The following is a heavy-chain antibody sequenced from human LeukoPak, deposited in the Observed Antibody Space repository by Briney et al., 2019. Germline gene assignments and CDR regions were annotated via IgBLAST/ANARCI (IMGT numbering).Heavy chain of an antibody. D-gene: IGHD4-23*01. V-gene: IGHV1-46*01. Sequence: ASVKVSCKASGYTFTSYYMHWVRQAPGQGLEWMGLINPSGGSTSCAQKFQGRVTMTRDTSTSTVYMELSSLRSEDTAVYYCARDYGGNSEYYYYGMDVWGQGTTVTVSS. J-gene: IGHJ6*02. CDR2: INPSGGST. CDR1: GYTFTSYY. CDR3: ARDYGGNSEYYYYGMDV.